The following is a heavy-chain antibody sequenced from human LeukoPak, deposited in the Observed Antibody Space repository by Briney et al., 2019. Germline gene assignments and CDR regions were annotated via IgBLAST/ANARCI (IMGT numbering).Heavy chain of an antibody. CDR1: GFTFSSYA. V-gene: IGHV3-23*01. CDR2: ISGGGGST. Sequence: PGGSLRLSRAASGFTFSSYAMSWVRQAPGKGLEWVSAISGGGGSTYYADSVKGRFTISRDNSKDTLYLQMNSLRAGDTAVYYCAKVRYYYDSSGYDPLDIWGQGTMVTVSS. D-gene: IGHD3-22*01. CDR3: AKVRYYYDSSGYDPLDI. J-gene: IGHJ3*02.